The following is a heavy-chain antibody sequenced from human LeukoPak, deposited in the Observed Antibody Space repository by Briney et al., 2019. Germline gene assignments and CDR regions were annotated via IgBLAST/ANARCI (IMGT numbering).Heavy chain of an antibody. CDR2: ISAYNGNT. D-gene: IGHD3-22*01. CDR3: ARDWGSYDSSGYYFFSRPEAVAEYNWFDP. CDR1: GYTLTSYG. V-gene: IGHV1-18*01. Sequence: ASVKVSCKASGYTLTSYGISWVRQAPGQGLEWMGWISAYNGNTNYAQKLQGRVTMTTDTSTSTAYMELRSLRSDDTAVYYCARDWGSYDSSGYYFFSRPEAVAEYNWFDPWGQGTLVTVSS. J-gene: IGHJ5*02.